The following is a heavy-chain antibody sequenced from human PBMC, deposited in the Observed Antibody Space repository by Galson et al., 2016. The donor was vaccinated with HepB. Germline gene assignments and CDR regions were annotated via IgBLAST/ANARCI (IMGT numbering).Heavy chain of an antibody. V-gene: IGHV3-48*03. CDR1: GFTFSSFE. J-gene: IGHJ4*02. CDR3: ARGVGYGSGSQFDY. Sequence: SLRLSCAASGFTFSSFEMNWVRQAPGKGLEWLSYISSSGTTIYYADSVKGRFTISRDNARNSLHLQMNSLRAEDTAVYYCARGVGYGSGSQFDYWGQGTLVTVSS. CDR2: ISSSGTTI. D-gene: IGHD3-10*01.